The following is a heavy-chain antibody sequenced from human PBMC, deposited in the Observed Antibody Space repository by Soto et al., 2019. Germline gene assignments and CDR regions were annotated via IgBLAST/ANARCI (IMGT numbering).Heavy chain of an antibody. CDR3: ARNYYYYGMDV. CDR1: GGSISSYY. Sequence: SETLSLTCTVSGGSISSYYWSWIRQPPGKGLEWIGYIYYSGSTNYNPSLKSRVTISVDTSKNQFSLKLSSVTAADTAVYYCARNYYYYGMDVWGQGTTVTVSS. CDR2: IYYSGST. V-gene: IGHV4-59*12. J-gene: IGHJ6*02.